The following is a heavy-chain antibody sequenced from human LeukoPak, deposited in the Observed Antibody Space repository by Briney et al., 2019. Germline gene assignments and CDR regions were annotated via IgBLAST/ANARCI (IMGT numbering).Heavy chain of an antibody. CDR3: ARQGGSPDWFDP. J-gene: IGHJ5*02. CDR2: LYYSGST. CDR1: GGSISSSAYY. D-gene: IGHD1-26*01. V-gene: IGHV4-39*01. Sequence: SETLSLTCTVSGGSISSSAYYWGWIRQPPGQGLAWIGCLYYSGSTYYNPSLKSRVTISVDTSKKQFSLKLTSVTAADTAVYYCARQGGSPDWFDPWGQGTLVTVSS.